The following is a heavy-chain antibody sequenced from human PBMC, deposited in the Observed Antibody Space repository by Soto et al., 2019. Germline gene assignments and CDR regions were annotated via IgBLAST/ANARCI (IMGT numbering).Heavy chain of an antibody. CDR2: IIPIFGTA. Sequence: QVQLVQSGAEVKKPGSSVKVSCKASGGTFSSYAISWVRQAPGQGLXXXXGIIPIFGTANYAQKFQGRVTITADESTSTAYMELSSLRSEDTAVYYCASYHYYGSGSYYPWYFDYWGQGTLVTVSS. D-gene: IGHD3-10*01. CDR3: ASYHYYGSGSYYPWYFDY. J-gene: IGHJ4*02. V-gene: IGHV1-69*01. CDR1: GGTFSSYA.